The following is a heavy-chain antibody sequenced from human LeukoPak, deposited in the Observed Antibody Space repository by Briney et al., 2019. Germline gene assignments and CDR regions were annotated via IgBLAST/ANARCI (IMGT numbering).Heavy chain of an antibody. CDR3: ARLRFDFWSGYTHPYFDY. J-gene: IGHJ4*02. CDR1: GGSISSSSYS. D-gene: IGHD3-3*01. Sequence: SETLSLTCTVSGGSISSSSYSWGWIRQPPGKGLGWIGSIYYSGTTYYNPSLKSRVTISVDTSKIQFSLKLSSVAATDTAVYFCARLRFDFWSGYTHPYFDYWGQGTLVTVSS. V-gene: IGHV4-39*01. CDR2: IYYSGTT.